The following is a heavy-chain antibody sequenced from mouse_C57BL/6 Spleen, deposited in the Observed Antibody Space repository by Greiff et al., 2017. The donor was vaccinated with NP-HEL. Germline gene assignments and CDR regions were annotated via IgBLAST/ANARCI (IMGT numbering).Heavy chain of an antibody. CDR1: GYSFTSYY. CDR2: IYPGSGNT. D-gene: IGHD1-1*01. J-gene: IGHJ4*01. V-gene: IGHV1-66*01. CDR3: ARGEGVTTVVADYAMDY. Sequence: QVQLQQSGPELVKPGASVKISCKASGYSFTSYYIPWVKQRPGQGLEWIGWIYPGSGNTKYNEKFKGKATLTADTSSSTAYMQLSSLTSEDAAVDYCARGEGVTTVVADYAMDYWGQGTSVTVSA.